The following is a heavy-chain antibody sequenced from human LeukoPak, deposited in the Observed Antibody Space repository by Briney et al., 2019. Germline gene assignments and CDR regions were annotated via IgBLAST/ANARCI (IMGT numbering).Heavy chain of an antibody. J-gene: IGHJ3*02. V-gene: IGHV1-46*01. D-gene: IGHD6-6*01. CDR1: GYTFTSYG. CDR3: ARDSESIAAPRKSVFGDAFDI. CDR2: INPSGGST. Sequence: ASVKVSCKASGYTFTSYGISWVRQAPGQGLEWMGIINPSGGSTSYAQKFQGRVTMTRDTSTSTVYMELSSLRSEDTAVYYCARDSESIAAPRKSVFGDAFDIWGQGTMVTVSS.